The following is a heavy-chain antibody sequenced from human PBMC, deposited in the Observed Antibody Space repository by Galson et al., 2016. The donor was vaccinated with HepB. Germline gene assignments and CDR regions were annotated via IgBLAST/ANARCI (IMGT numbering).Heavy chain of an antibody. Sequence: SVKVSCKASGYTFTTYAMNWVRQAPGQGLEWMGWINPNTGNPTYAQGFTGRFVFSLDTSVSTAYLQITSLKADATAVYSCARDRERYCEWGPGRAFDPWGQGALVTVSS. V-gene: IGHV7-4-1*02. D-gene: IGHD3-9*01. CDR1: GYTFTTYA. J-gene: IGHJ5*02. CDR2: INPNTGNP. CDR3: ARDRERYCEWGPGRAFDP.